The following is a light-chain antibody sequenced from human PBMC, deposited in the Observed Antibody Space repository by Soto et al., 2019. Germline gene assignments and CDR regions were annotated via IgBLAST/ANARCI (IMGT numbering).Light chain of an antibody. CDR2: GAS. V-gene: IGKV1-5*01. J-gene: IGKJ4*01. Sequence: DIQLTQSPSLLSASIGDRVTITCRASESMSNCLAWYQQKPGKAPKLLISGASSLQSGVPSRFSGSASGTEFTLTISSLQPDDFATYYCQQYDNYPLTFGGGTKVDI. CDR3: QQYDNYPLT. CDR1: ESMSNC.